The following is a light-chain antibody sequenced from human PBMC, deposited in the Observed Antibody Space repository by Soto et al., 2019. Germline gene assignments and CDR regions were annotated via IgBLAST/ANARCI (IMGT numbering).Light chain of an antibody. CDR1: SSDVGRYKL. V-gene: IGLV2-14*03. CDR2: DVT. Sequence: QSALTQPASVSGSPGQSITISCTGTSSDVGRYKLVSWYQQHPGKAPKLMIYDVTNRPSGVSNRFSGSKSGITASLTISGLQAEDEADYYCSSYTTSSTLIFGGGTQLTVL. J-gene: IGLJ2*01. CDR3: SSYTTSSTLI.